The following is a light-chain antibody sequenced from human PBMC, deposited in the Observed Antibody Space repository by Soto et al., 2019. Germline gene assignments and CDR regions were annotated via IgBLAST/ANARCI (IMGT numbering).Light chain of an antibody. CDR2: GNS. V-gene: IGLV1-40*01. CDR3: QSYDSSLSRV. CDR1: SSNIGAGYD. J-gene: IGLJ2*01. Sequence: QSVLTQPPSVSGAPGQRVTISCTGSSSNIGAGYDVQWYQQLPGTAPKLLIYGNSNRPSGVSDRFSGSKSGTSACLAITWLHAEDEADYKFQSYDSSLSRVFGGGTKLTVL.